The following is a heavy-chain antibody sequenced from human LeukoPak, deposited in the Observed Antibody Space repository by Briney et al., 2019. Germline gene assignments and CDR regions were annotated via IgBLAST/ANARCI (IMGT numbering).Heavy chain of an antibody. J-gene: IGHJ4*02. CDR2: INPSGGST. Sequence: GASVKVSCKASGYTFSSYYIHWVRQAPGQGLEWMGMINPSGGSTSYAQRFQGRVTMTRDTSTSTVYMELSSLRSEDTAVYSCARVRYRTSTSCPDFDCWGQGTLVSDYS. D-gene: IGHD2-2*01. CDR1: GYTFSSYY. V-gene: IGHV1-46*01. CDR3: ARVRYRTSTSCPDFDC.